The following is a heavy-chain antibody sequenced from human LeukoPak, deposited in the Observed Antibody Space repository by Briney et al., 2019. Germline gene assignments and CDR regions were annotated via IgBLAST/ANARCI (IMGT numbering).Heavy chain of an antibody. Sequence: SVKVSCKASGGTFSSYAISWVRQAPGQGLEWMGGIIPIFGTANYAQKFQGRVTITADEFTSTAYIELSSLRSEDTAVYYCARDQGRGYSYGVLTDWGQGTLVTVSS. CDR2: IIPIFGTA. CDR1: GGTFSSYA. D-gene: IGHD5-18*01. CDR3: ARDQGRGYSYGVLTD. V-gene: IGHV1-69*13. J-gene: IGHJ4*02.